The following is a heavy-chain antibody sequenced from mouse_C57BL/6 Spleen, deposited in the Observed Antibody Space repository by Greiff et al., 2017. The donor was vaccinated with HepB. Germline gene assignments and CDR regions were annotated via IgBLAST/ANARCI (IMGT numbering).Heavy chain of an antibody. Sequence: QVQLQQPGAELVKPGASVKLSCKASGYTFTSYWMHWVKQRPGQGLEWIGMIHPNSGSTNYNEKFKSKATLTVDKSSSTAYMQLSSLTSEDSAVYYCARGSFTTVPSPFDYWGQGTTLTVSS. CDR2: IHPNSGST. CDR1: GYTFTSYW. V-gene: IGHV1-64*01. J-gene: IGHJ2*01. CDR3: ARGSFTTVPSPFDY. D-gene: IGHD1-1*01.